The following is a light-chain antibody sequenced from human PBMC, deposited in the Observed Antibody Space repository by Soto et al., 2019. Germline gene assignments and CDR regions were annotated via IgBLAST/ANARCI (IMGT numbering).Light chain of an antibody. CDR1: SSNIGNNY. V-gene: IGLV1-51*01. CDR2: DNN. J-gene: IGLJ2*01. Sequence: QSVLTQPPSVSAAPGQKVTISCSGSSSNIGNNYVSWYQQLPRTAPKLLIYDNNNRPSGIPDRFSCSKSGTSATLGITGLQTGDEADYFCGTWDSSLSAVVFGGGTKLTVL. CDR3: GTWDSSLSAVV.